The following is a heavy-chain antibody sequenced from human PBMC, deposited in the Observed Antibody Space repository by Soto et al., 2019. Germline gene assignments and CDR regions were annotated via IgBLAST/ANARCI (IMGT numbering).Heavy chain of an antibody. Sequence: SETLSLTCAVSGGSISSGGYSWSWIRQPQGKGLEWIGYIYHSGSTYYNPSLKSRVTISVDRSKNQFSLKLSSVTAADTAVYYCSREAYDSSGYYFDYCGQGTLVTVSA. CDR2: IYHSGST. V-gene: IGHV4-30-2*01. CDR3: SREAYDSSGYYFDY. CDR1: GGSISSGGYS. J-gene: IGHJ4*02. D-gene: IGHD3-22*01.